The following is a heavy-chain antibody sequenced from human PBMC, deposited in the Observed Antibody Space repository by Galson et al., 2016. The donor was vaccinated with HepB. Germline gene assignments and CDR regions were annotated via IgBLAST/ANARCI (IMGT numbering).Heavy chain of an antibody. Sequence: SLRLSCAASGFTFSNAWMSWVRQAPGKGLEWVGRIKSKTDGGTTDYAAPVKGRFTISRDDSKNTLYLQMNSLKTEDTAVYYCTTPSTYYYDRSGYYSYYGMDVWGQGTTVTVSS. CDR1: GFTFSNAW. V-gene: IGHV3-15*01. D-gene: IGHD3-22*01. CDR2: IKSKTDGGTT. J-gene: IGHJ6*02. CDR3: TTPSTYYYDRSGYYSYYGMDV.